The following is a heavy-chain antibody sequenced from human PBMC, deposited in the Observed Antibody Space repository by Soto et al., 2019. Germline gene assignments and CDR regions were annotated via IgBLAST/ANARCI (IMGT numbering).Heavy chain of an antibody. CDR2: IYGDGTT. D-gene: IGHD2-2*01. CDR1: GGSISGYY. Sequence: PSETLSLTCTVSGGSISGYYWSWVRQPAGKGLEWVGRIYGDGTTNYSPSLKSRVTMSLDTSKDQFSLHLNSVTAADTAVYYCSRVGCSNSKCYTRGMDVWGQGTTVTVSS. J-gene: IGHJ6*02. V-gene: IGHV4-4*07. CDR3: SRVGCSNSKCYTRGMDV.